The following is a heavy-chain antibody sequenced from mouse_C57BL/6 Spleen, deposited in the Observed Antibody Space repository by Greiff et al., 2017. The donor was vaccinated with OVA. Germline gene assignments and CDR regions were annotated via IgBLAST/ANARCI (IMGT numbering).Heavy chain of an antibody. Sequence: EVKVVESEGGLVQPGSSMKLSCTASGFTFSDYYMAWVRQVPEKGLEWVANINYDGSSTYYLDSLKSRFIISRDNAKNILYLQMSSLKSEDTATYYCARSTYFDVWGTGTTVTVSS. CDR1: GFTFSDYY. V-gene: IGHV5-16*01. D-gene: IGHD2-1*01. CDR2: INYDGSST. CDR3: ARSTYFDV. J-gene: IGHJ1*03.